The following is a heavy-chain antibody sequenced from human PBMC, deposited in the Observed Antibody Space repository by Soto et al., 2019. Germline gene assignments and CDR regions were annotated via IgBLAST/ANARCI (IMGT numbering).Heavy chain of an antibody. V-gene: IGHV4-4*02. CDR3: VFPATADFDY. J-gene: IGHJ4*02. CDR1: GGSISSSNW. CDR2: IYHSGTT. Sequence: SETLSLTCVVSGGSISSSNWWSWVRQPPGKGLECIGEIYHSGTTNYSPSLKSRVIISADMSKNHFSLTLISVTAADTAVYYCVFPATADFDYWGQGTPVTVSS. D-gene: IGHD6-13*01.